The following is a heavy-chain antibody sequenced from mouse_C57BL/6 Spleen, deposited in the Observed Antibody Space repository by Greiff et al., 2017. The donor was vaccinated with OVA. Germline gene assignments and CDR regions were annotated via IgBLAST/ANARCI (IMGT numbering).Heavy chain of an antibody. D-gene: IGHD1-1*01. V-gene: IGHV1-15*01. J-gene: IGHJ1*03. CDR1: GYTFTDYE. Sequence: QVQLQQSGAELVRPGASVTLSCKASGYTFTDYEMHWVKQTPVHGLEWIGAIYPESGGTAYNQKFKGKAILTADKSSSTAYMELSSLTSEDSAVYSCTRQPTVGATKWYFDVWGKGTTVTVSS. CDR3: TRQPTVGATKWYFDV. CDR2: IYPESGGT.